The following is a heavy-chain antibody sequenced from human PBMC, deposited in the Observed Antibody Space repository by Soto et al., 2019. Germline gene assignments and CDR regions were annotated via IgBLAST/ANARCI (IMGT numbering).Heavy chain of an antibody. J-gene: IGHJ5*02. Sequence: QVQLQESGPGLVKPSQTLSLTCTVSGGSISSGDYYWSWIRQPPGKGLERIGYIYYSGSTYYNSSLKSRVTISVDTSKNQFSLKLSSVTAADRAVYYCARVGGWYYGSGSSNWFDPWGQGTLVTVSS. CDR2: IYYSGST. D-gene: IGHD3-10*01. CDR3: ARVGGWYYGSGSSNWFDP. CDR1: GGSISSGDYY. V-gene: IGHV4-30-4*01.